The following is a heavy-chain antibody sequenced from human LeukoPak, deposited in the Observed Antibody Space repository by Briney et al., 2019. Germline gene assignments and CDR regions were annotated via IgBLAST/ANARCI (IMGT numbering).Heavy chain of an antibody. CDR1: GYTFTGYY. CDR3: ARDFPVPRITMVRGVAKQTPPFDY. D-gene: IGHD3-10*01. Sequence: GASVKVSCKASGYTFTGYYMHWVQQAPGQGLEWMGWISAYNGNTNYAQKLQGRVTMTTDTSTSTAYMELRSLRSDDTAVYYCARDFPVPRITMVRGVAKQTPPFDYWGQGTLVTVSS. J-gene: IGHJ4*02. CDR2: ISAYNGNT. V-gene: IGHV1-18*04.